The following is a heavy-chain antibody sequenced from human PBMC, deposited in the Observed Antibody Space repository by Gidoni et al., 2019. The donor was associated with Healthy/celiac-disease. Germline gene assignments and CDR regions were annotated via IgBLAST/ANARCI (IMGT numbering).Heavy chain of an antibody. J-gene: IGHJ3*02. CDR2: ISWNSGSI. CDR1: GFTFDDYA. D-gene: IGHD3-16*02. CDR3: AKETGPFGGVIATLDAFDI. Sequence: DVQLVESGGGLVQPGRSLRLSCAASGFTFDDYAIHWVRQAPGKGLEWGSGISWNSGSIGYADSVKGRFTISRDNAKNSLYLQMNSLRAEDTALYYCAKETGPFGGVIATLDAFDIWGQGTMVTVSS. V-gene: IGHV3-9*01.